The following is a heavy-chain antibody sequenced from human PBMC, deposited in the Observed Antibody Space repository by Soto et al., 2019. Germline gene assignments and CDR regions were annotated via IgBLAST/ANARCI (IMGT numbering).Heavy chain of an antibody. D-gene: IGHD1-26*01. CDR3: GRGLGQGNGPFDY. CDR1: GFTFNTYG. CDR2: IWHDGGKK. Sequence: QVQLVESGGGVVQPGRSLRLSCAASGFTFNTYGMHWVRQAPGKGLEWVAVIWHDGGKKYYADSAKGRFTISRDNSKNTLFLQMNSLRAEDTAVYSCGRGLGQGNGPFDYWGQGTLVIVSS. J-gene: IGHJ4*02. V-gene: IGHV3-33*01.